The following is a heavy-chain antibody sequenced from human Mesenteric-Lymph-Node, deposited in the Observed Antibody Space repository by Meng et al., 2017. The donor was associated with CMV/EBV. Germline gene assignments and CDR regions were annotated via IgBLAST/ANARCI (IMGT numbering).Heavy chain of an antibody. D-gene: IGHD6-19*01. J-gene: IGHJ4*02. CDR3: ARVTAVADHFDY. V-gene: IGHV3-11*01. CDR1: GFTFSDYY. CDR2: ISSSGSTI. Sequence: LSLTCAASGFTFSDYYMSWIRQAPGKGLEWVSYISSSGSTIYYADSVKGRFTISRDNAKNSLYLQMNSLRAEDTAVYYCARVTAVADHFDYWGQGTLVTVSS.